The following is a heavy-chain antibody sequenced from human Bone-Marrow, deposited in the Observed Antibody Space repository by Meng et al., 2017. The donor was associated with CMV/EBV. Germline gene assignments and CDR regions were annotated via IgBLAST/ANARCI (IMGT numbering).Heavy chain of an antibody. D-gene: IGHD2/OR15-2a*01. CDR2: IRYDGSNK. CDR3: AKDYSTGLGGLLGWFDP. Sequence: GESLKISCAVSGFTFTRHDMHWVRQAPGKGLEWVSFIRYDGSNKYYADSVKGRFTISRDNSKNTLYLQMNSLRAEDTAVYYCAKDYSTGLGGLLGWFDPWGQTTLATVSS. CDR1: GFTFTRHD. V-gene: IGHV3-30*02. J-gene: IGHJ5*02.